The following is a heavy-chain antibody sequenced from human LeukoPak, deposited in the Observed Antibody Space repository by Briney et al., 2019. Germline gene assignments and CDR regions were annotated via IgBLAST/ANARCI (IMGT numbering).Heavy chain of an antibody. Sequence: GASVKVSCKASGYTFTGYYMHWVQQAPGQGLEWMGWINPNSGGTNYAQKFQGLVTMSRDTSITTAYMELNRLISDDTAVYYCARTRPPCTSCLLLDYWGQGTLVTVSS. D-gene: IGHD2-2*01. CDR3: ARTRPPCTSCLLLDY. J-gene: IGHJ4*02. V-gene: IGHV1-2*02. CDR2: INPNSGGT. CDR1: GYTFTGYY.